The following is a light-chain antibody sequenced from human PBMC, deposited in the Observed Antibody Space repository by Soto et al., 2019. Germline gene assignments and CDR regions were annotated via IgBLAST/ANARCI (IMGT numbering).Light chain of an antibody. CDR1: QFISTW. CDR3: QCYYSSSWT. V-gene: IGKV1-5*01. CDR2: EAS. J-gene: IGKJ1*01. Sequence: DIQMTQSPSTLSASVGDRVTITCTANQFISTWVAWFQQQQGKAPMLLLHEASAFQSGVPSRFRGSGSGTELTLSIRSLQRDDLATYYRQCYYSSSWTFGQGTKVEI.